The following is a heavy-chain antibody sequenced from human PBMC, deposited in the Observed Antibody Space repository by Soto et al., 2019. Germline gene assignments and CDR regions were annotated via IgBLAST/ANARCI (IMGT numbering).Heavy chain of an antibody. CDR3: AREGGYSGFGRGQYYFDY. V-gene: IGHV1-69*12. Sequence: QVQLVQSGAEVKKPGSSVKVSCKAAGGTFSSYAISWVRQAPGQGLEWMGGIIPIFGTANYAQKFQGRVRITADEYTSTAYMELSSLRSEDTAVYYCAREGGYSGFGRGQYYFDYWGQGTLVTVSS. J-gene: IGHJ4*02. CDR2: IIPIFGTA. D-gene: IGHD5-12*01. CDR1: GGTFSSYA.